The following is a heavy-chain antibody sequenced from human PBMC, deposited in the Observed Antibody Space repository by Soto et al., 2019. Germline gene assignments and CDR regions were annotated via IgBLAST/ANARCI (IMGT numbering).Heavy chain of an antibody. D-gene: IGHD3-22*01. V-gene: IGHV3-30-3*01. CDR1: GFTFSSYA. CDR2: ISYDGSNK. CDR3: ARGMYYHDSSGYYFY. J-gene: IGHJ4*02. Sequence: HPGGSLRLSCAASGFTFSSYAMHWVRQAPGKGLEWVAVISYDGSNKYYADSVKGRFTISRDNSKNTLYLQMNSLRAEDTAVYYCARGMYYHDSSGYYFYWGQGTLVTVSS.